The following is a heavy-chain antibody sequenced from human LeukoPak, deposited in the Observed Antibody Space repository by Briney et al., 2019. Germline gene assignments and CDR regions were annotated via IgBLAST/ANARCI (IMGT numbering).Heavy chain of an antibody. Sequence: SETLSLTCTVSGGSISSYYWSWFRQPPGKGLEWIAYIHYSGSTNYNPSLKSRVTVSVDTSKNQFSLKLSSVTAADTAVYHCARHRVEVAGSYFDYWGQGTLVTVSS. CDR3: ARHRVEVAGSYFDY. V-gene: IGHV4-59*08. CDR1: GGSISSYY. D-gene: IGHD6-19*01. CDR2: IHYSGST. J-gene: IGHJ4*02.